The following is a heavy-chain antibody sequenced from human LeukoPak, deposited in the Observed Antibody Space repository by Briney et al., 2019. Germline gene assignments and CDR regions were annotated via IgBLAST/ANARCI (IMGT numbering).Heavy chain of an antibody. CDR3: ARAHHYCSSTSCPWDY. CDR2: IYYSGST. V-gene: IGHV4-59*01. CDR1: GGSISSYY. Sequence: PSETLSLTCTVSGGSISSYYWSWIRQPPGKGLEWIGYIYYSGSTNYNPSLKSRVTISVDTSKNQFSLKLSSVTAADTAVYYCARAHHYCSSTSCPWDYWGQGTLVTVSS. D-gene: IGHD2-2*01. J-gene: IGHJ4*02.